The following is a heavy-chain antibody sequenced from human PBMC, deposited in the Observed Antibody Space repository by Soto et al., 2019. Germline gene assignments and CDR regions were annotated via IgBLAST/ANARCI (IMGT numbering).Heavy chain of an antibody. V-gene: IGHV3-30-3*01. J-gene: IGHJ4*02. Sequence: HPGGSLRLSCAASGFTFSSYAMHWVRQAPGKGLEWVAVISYDGSNKYYADSVKGRFTISRDNSKNTLYLQMKSLRPEDTAVHYCARPYNSGWYGDLDYWGQGALVTVSS. CDR3: ARPYNSGWYGDLDY. CDR2: ISYDGSNK. CDR1: GFTFSSYA. D-gene: IGHD6-19*01.